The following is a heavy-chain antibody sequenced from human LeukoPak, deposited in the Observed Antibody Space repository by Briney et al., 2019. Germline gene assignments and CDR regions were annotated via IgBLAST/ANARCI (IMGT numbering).Heavy chain of an antibody. Sequence: GGSLRLSCAASGFTFDDYGMSWVRQAPGKGLEWVSGINWNGGSTGYADSVKGRFTISRDNAKNSLYLQMNSLRAEDTALYYCARATHYYESSGYDYWGQGTLVTVSS. CDR1: GFTFDDYG. J-gene: IGHJ4*02. CDR2: INWNGGST. V-gene: IGHV3-20*04. CDR3: ARATHYYESSGYDY. D-gene: IGHD3-22*01.